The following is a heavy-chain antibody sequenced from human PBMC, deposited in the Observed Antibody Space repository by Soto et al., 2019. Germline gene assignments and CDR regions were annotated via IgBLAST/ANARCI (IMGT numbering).Heavy chain of an antibody. Sequence: SVKVSCKVSGYTLTELSMHWVRQAPGKGLEWMGGFDPEDGETIYAQKFQGRVTMTEDTSTDTAYMELSSLRSEDTAVYYCATDRGISYYYDSPHAFDIWGQGTMVTVSS. CDR2: FDPEDGET. CDR3: ATDRGISYYYDSPHAFDI. D-gene: IGHD3-22*01. J-gene: IGHJ3*02. V-gene: IGHV1-24*01. CDR1: GYTLTELS.